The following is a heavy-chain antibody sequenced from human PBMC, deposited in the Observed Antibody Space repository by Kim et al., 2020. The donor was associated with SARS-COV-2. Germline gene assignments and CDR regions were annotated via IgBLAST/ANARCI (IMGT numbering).Heavy chain of an antibody. J-gene: IGHJ4*02. CDR3: ARVRLRPGDPPDFDY. V-gene: IGHV4-34*01. Sequence: SETLSLTCAVYGGSFSGYYWSWIRQPPGKGLEWIGEINHSGSTNYNPSLKSRVTISVDTSKNQFSLKLSSVTAADTAVYYCARVRLRPGDPPDFDYWGQGTLVTVSS. CDR2: INHSGST. D-gene: IGHD7-27*01. CDR1: GGSFSGYY.